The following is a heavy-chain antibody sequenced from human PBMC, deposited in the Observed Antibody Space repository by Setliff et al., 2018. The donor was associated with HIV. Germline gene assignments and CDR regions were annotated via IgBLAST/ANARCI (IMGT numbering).Heavy chain of an antibody. CDR2: ISYDGSDK. J-gene: IGHJ1*01. CDR1: GFTFNGYA. V-gene: IGHV3-30*01. D-gene: IGHD2-8*02. CDR3: ARGPSSTHWSPGYFQH. Sequence: GGSLRLSCAASGFTFNGYAMHWVRQAPGKGLEWVAVISYDGSDKYYADSVKGRFTISRDNSKNTLYVQMNSLSAEDTAMYYCARGPSSTHWSPGYFQHWGQGTPVTVSS.